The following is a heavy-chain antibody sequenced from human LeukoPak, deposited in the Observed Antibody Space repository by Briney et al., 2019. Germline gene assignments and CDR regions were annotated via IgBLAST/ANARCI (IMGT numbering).Heavy chain of an antibody. CDR3: ARDRRLWFGELSNWFDP. V-gene: IGHV1-18*01. J-gene: IGHJ5*02. D-gene: IGHD3-10*01. Sequence: ASVKVSCKASGYTFTSYGISWVRQAPGQGLEWMGWISAYNGNTNYAQKFQGRVTMTTDTSTNTTYMDLRSLRSDDTAVYYCARDRRLWFGELSNWFDPWGQGTLVTVSS. CDR1: GYTFTSYG. CDR2: ISAYNGNT.